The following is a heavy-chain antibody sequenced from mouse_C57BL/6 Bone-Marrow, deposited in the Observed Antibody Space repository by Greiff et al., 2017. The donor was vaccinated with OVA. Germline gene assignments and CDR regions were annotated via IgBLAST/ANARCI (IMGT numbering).Heavy chain of an antibody. Sequence: EVKLQESGPGLVKPSQSLSLTCSVTGYSITSGYYWNWIRQFPGNKLEWMGYISYDGSNNYNPSLKNRISITRDTSKTQFFLRLNSVTTEDTATYYCARGDTTGVATDYWGQGTTLTVSS. D-gene: IGHD1-1*01. V-gene: IGHV3-6*01. J-gene: IGHJ2*01. CDR2: ISYDGSN. CDR1: GYSITSGYY. CDR3: ARGDTTGVATDY.